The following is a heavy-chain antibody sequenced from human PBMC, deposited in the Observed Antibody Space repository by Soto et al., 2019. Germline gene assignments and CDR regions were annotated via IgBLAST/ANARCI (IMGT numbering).Heavy chain of an antibody. Sequence: QVQLVQSGAEVKKPGSSVKVSCKASGGVFRNYAINGVRQAPGQGLELMGGIIPVFGTADYPPKFQGRVTITADESTTTAYMELTSLNTDDTAVYFCARYRWGSYAVDSWGQWTLVTAAS. D-gene: IGHD1-26*01. CDR1: GGVFRNYA. CDR3: ARYRWGSYAVDS. CDR2: IIPVFGTA. V-gene: IGHV1-69*01. J-gene: IGHJ5*01.